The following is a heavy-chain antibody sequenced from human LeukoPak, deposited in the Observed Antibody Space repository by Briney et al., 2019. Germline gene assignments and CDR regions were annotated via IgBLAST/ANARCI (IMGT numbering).Heavy chain of an antibody. V-gene: IGHV1-2*02. Sequence: GASVKVSCKASGYRFTAYSMHWVRQAPGLGLEWMGWINPNSGDTKSAQNFQARVTMTRDTSISTVYPELSSLRSDDTAVFYCARASGGGQTSFDFWGQGTVVTVSS. CDR3: ARASGGGQTSFDF. J-gene: IGHJ3*01. CDR2: INPNSGDT. D-gene: IGHD3-16*01. CDR1: GYRFTAYS.